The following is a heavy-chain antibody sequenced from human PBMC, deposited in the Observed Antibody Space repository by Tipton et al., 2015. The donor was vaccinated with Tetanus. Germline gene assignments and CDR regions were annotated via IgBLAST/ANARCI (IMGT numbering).Heavy chain of an antibody. V-gene: IGHV1-69*01. Sequence: QSGPEVKKPGSSVKVSCKASGGTFSSYAISWVRQAPGQGLEWMGGIIPIFGTANYAQKFQGRVTITADESTSTAYMELSSLRSEDTAVYYCARDIRALWSKGTAFDIWGQGTMVTVSS. CDR2: IIPIFGTA. J-gene: IGHJ3*02. D-gene: IGHD3-10*01. CDR1: GGTFSSYA. CDR3: ARDIRALWSKGTAFDI.